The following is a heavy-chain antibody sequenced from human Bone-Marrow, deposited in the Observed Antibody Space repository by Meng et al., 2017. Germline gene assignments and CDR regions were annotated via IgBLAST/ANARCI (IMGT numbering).Heavy chain of an antibody. V-gene: IGHV1-8*01. J-gene: IGHJ4*02. D-gene: IGHD3-22*01. Sequence: QVQLVQSGAEVKKPGASVKVSCKASGCTFTSYDINWVRQATGQGLEWMGWMNPNSGNTGYAQKFQGRVTMTRNTSISTAYMELSSLRSEDTAVYYCARKYYYDSSGYYSFDYWGQGTLVTVSS. CDR3: ARKYYYDSSGYYSFDY. CDR1: GCTFTSYD. CDR2: MNPNSGNT.